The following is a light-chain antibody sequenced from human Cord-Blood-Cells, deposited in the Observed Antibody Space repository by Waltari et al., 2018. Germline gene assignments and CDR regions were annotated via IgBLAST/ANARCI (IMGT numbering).Light chain of an antibody. J-gene: IGKJ4*01. V-gene: IGKV3D-15*01. CDR1: QSVSSN. CDR2: GAS. CDR3: QQYNNWPPLT. Sequence: VMPQSPATLSVSPGERATLPCRASQSVSSNLAWYQQKPGQAPRPLIYGASTRATGIPARFSGSGSGTEFTLTISSLQSEDFAVYYCQQYNNWPPLTFGGGTKVEIK.